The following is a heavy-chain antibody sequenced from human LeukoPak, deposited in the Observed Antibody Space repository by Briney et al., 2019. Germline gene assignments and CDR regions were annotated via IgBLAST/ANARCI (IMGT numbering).Heavy chain of an antibody. V-gene: IGHV3-7*04. J-gene: IGHJ3*02. CDR2: IKEDGSER. D-gene: IGHD7-27*01. Sequence: GGSLRLSCAASGFTFSNYWMSWVRQAPRKGLEWVANIKEDGSERYYVDSVKGRFTISRDNAKKSLYLQMNSLRAEDTAVYYCARDFLLGTTAFDIWGQGTMVTVSS. CDR1: GFTFSNYW. CDR3: ARDFLLGTTAFDI.